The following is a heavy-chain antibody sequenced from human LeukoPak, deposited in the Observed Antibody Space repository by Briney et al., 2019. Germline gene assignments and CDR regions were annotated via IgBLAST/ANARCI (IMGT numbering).Heavy chain of an antibody. Sequence: PGGSLRPPCAASGFTFDNYTMHWVRQAPWKGLEWVSLISWDGGSTYYADSVKGRFTISRDNSKNSLYLQMNSLRTEDTALYYCAKDGNSRWLFFLGYYYYYMDVWGKGTTVTVSS. J-gene: IGHJ6*03. CDR1: GFTFDNYT. CDR2: ISWDGGST. D-gene: IGHD3-9*01. V-gene: IGHV3-43*01. CDR3: AKDGNSRWLFFLGYYYYYMDV.